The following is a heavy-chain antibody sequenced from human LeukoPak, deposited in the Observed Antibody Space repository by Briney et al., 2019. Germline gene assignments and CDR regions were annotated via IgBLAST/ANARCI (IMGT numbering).Heavy chain of an antibody. CDR1: GYTFTSYY. J-gene: IGHJ4*02. D-gene: IGHD3-3*01. CDR3: ARDQETTRAYYDFWSGYLDY. V-gene: IGHV1-46*01. Sequence: GASVKVSCKASGYTFTSYYMHWVRQAPGQGLEWMGIINPSGGSTSYAQKFQGRVTMTRDTSTSTVYMELSSLRSEDTAVYYCARDQETTRAYYDFWSGYLDYWGQGTLVTVSS. CDR2: INPSGGST.